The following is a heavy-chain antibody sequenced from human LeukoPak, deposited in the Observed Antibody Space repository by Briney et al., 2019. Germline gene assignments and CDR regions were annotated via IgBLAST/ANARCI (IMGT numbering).Heavy chain of an antibody. J-gene: IGHJ6*02. CDR1: GFTFSSYA. V-gene: IGHV3-30-3*01. D-gene: IGHD5-18*01. CDR2: ISYDGSNK. CDR3: ARDRGYGLEYYGMDV. Sequence: PGGSLRLSCAASGFTFSSYAMHWVRQAPGKGLEWVAVISYDGSNKYYADSVKGRFTISRDNSKNTLYLQMNSLRAEDTAVYYCARDRGYGLEYYGMDVWGQGTTVTVSS.